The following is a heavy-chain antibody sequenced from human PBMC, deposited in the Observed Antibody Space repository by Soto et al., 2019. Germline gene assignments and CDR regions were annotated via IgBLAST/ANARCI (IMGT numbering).Heavy chain of an antibody. CDR1: GGSISSSSYY. Sequence: TSETLSLTCTVSGGSISSSSYYWGWIRQPPGKGLEWIGSIYYSGSTYHNPSLKSRVTISVDTSKNQFSLKLSSVTAADTAVYYCARLLWFGGNWFDPWGQGTLVTVSS. J-gene: IGHJ5*02. CDR2: IYYSGST. D-gene: IGHD3-10*01. CDR3: ARLLWFGGNWFDP. V-gene: IGHV4-39*01.